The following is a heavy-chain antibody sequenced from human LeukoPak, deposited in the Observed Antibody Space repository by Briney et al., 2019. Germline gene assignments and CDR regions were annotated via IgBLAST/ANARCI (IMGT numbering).Heavy chain of an antibody. J-gene: IGHJ3*02. D-gene: IGHD2-15*01. CDR3: ARDKGIVVMAHDAFDI. Sequence: ASVKVSCKASGYTFTSYGISWVRQAPGQGLEWMGWISAYNGNTNYAQKLQGRVTMTTDTSTSTAYMELRSLRSDDTAVYHCARDKGIVVMAHDAFDIWGQGTMVTVSS. CDR1: GYTFTSYG. CDR2: ISAYNGNT. V-gene: IGHV1-18*01.